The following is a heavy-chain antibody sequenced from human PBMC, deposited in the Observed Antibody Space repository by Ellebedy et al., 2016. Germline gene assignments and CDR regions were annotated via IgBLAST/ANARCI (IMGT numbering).Heavy chain of an antibody. V-gene: IGHV4-59*01. CDR2: IYYSGST. J-gene: IGHJ6*02. Sequence: SETLSLTXTVSGGSISSYYWSWIRQPPGKGLEWIGYIYYSGSTNYNPSLKSRVTISVDTSKNQFSLKLSSVTAADTAVYYCARGNYYYYGMDVWGQGTTVTVSS. CDR1: GGSISSYY. CDR3: ARGNYYYYGMDV.